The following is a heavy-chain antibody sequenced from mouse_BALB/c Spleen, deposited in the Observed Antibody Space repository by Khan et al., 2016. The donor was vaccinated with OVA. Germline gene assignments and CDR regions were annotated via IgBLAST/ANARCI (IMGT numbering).Heavy chain of an antibody. CDR3: TRRGLYCIFAY. CDR1: GYTFTTYW. J-gene: IGHJ3*01. Sequence: QVRLKQSGAELAQPGASVKMSCKTSGYTFTTYWMHWVKQRPGQGLEWIGYINPSTDYTEYNQRFKDKATLTTDKSSSTAYIQLSRLTSEDSAVYYCTRRGLYCIFAYWGQGTLVTVSA. D-gene: IGHD2-12*01. CDR2: INPSTDYT. V-gene: IGHV1-7*01.